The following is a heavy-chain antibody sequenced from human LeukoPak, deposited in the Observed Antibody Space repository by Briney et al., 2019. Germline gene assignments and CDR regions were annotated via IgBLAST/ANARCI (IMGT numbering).Heavy chain of an antibody. CDR2: IYYSGAT. CDR1: GGSISGYY. D-gene: IGHD3-10*01. J-gene: IGHJ4*02. Sequence: SETLSLTCTVSGGSISGYYWNWIRQPPGKGLEWIGCIYYSGATSYNSSFKSRVTISLDTSKNQFSLKLSSVTAADTAVYYCARSYTYGSTFDSWGQGALVTVSS. CDR3: ARSYTYGSTFDS. V-gene: IGHV4-59*01.